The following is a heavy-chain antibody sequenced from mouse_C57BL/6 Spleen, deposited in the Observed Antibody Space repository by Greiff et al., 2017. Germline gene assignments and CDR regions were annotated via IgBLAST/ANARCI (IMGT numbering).Heavy chain of an antibody. CDR2: IYPGDGGT. D-gene: IGHD1-1*01. CDR3: ASLTTVVANWYCDV. CDR1: GYAFSSYW. J-gene: IGHJ1*03. Sequence: VKLMESGAELVQPGASVKISCKASGYAFSSYWMNWVKQRPGKGLEWIGQIYPGDGGTNSNGKFKGKATLTADKSSRTAYIQRRSLTAEDSAVYFCASLTTVVANWYCDVWGTGTTVTVSS. V-gene: IGHV1-80*01.